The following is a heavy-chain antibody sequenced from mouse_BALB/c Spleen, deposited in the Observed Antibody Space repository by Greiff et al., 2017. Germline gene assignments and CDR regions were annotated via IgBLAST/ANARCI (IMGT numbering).Heavy chain of an antibody. V-gene: IGHV3-6*02. CDR1: GYSFTSCYY. Sequence: EVQLQESGPGLVKPSQSLSLTCSVTGYSFTSCYYWNWLRPFPGNKLEWMGYISYDGSNNYNPFLKNRISITRDTSKNQFFLKLNSVTTEDTATYYGARDRYDYAMDYWGQGTSVTVSS. D-gene: IGHD2-14*01. CDR2: ISYDGSN. J-gene: IGHJ4*01. CDR3: ARDRYDYAMDY.